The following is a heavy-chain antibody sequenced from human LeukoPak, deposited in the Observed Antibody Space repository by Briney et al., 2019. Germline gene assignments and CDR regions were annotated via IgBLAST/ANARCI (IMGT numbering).Heavy chain of an antibody. J-gene: IGHJ6*03. CDR2: IYTSGST. D-gene: IGHD6-6*01. V-gene: IGHV4-4*09. Sequence: SETLSLTCTVSGGSISSYYWSWIRQPPGKGLEWIGYIYTSGSTNYNPSLKSRVTISVDTSKNQFPLKLSSVTAADTAVYYCARFRPPAAYYYYYMDVWGKGTTVTVSS. CDR3: ARFRPPAAYYYYYMDV. CDR1: GGSISSYY.